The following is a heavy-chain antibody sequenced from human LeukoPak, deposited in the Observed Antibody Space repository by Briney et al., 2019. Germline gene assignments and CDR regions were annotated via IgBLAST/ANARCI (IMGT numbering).Heavy chain of an antibody. CDR1: GFTFSSYA. V-gene: IGHV3-30*01. D-gene: IGHD2-2*01. CDR3: ASWCSSTSCSFDY. Sequence: GRSLRLSCAASGFTFSSYAMHWVRQAPGKGLEWVAVISYDGSNKYYADSVKGRFTIYRDNSKNTLYLQMNSLRAEDTAVYYCASWCSSTSCSFDYWGQGTLVTVSS. J-gene: IGHJ4*02. CDR2: ISYDGSNK.